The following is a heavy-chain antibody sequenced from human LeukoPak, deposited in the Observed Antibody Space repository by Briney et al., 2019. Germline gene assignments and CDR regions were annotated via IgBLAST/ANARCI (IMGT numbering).Heavy chain of an antibody. D-gene: IGHD2-2*01. CDR3: ARYVVVAPTLYYYYYGMDV. CDR2: INHSGST. Sequence: PSETLSLTCAVYGGSFSGYYWSWIRQPPGKGLEWIGEINHSGSTNYNPSLKSRVTISVDTSKNQFSLKLSSVTAADTAVYYCARYVVVAPTLYYYYYGMDVWGQGTTVTVSS. V-gene: IGHV4-34*01. CDR1: GGSFSGYY. J-gene: IGHJ6*02.